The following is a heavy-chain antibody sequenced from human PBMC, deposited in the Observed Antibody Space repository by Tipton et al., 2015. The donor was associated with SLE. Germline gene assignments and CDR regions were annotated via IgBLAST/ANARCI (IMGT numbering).Heavy chain of an antibody. D-gene: IGHD3-10*01. Sequence: TLSLTCTFSGGSISSHYWSWIRQPPGKGLEWIGYIYYSGSTNYNPSLKSRVTISVDTSKNQFSLKLSSVTAADTAVYYCARGLTTLWYNWFDPWGQGTLVTVSS. V-gene: IGHV4-59*11. J-gene: IGHJ5*02. CDR2: IYYSGST. CDR1: GGSISSHY. CDR3: ARGLTTLWYNWFDP.